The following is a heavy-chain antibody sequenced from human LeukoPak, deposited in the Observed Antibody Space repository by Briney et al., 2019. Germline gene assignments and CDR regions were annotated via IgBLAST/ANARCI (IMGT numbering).Heavy chain of an antibody. CDR3: ARSRYLDWGGAFDM. J-gene: IGHJ3*02. CDR1: GFTVSSNY. Sequence: GGSLRLSCAASGFTVSSNYMTWVRQAPGKGLEWVSVIYSGGSTYYTDSVRGRFTISRDNSKNTVYLQLNSLRGEDTAMYYCARSRYLDWGGAFDMWGQGTMVTVSS. V-gene: IGHV3-66*01. CDR2: IYSGGST. D-gene: IGHD3-9*01.